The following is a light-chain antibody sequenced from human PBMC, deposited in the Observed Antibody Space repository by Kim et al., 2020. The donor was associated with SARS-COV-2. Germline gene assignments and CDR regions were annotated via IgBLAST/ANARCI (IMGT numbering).Light chain of an antibody. CDR3: QQYSNLPHS. CDR1: QGISRW. CDR2: DAS. Sequence: DIQMTQSPSSLSASVGDRVTITCRASQGISRWLVWYQQKPGKAPKLLIYDASSLERGVPSRFSGSGSGTDFTLTISSLQPEDFATYYCQQYSNLPHSFGQGTKLEI. J-gene: IGKJ2*03. V-gene: IGKV1-33*01.